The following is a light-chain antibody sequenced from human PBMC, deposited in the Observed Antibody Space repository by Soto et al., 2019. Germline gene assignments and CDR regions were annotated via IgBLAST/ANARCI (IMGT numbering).Light chain of an antibody. J-gene: IGKJ3*01. Sequence: EVVLTQSPGTLSLSPGARATLSCRASQSVTDNLLAWDQQKGGQAPRLLIYGATTRATGVPAMFSGSGLGTAYSLNINRLEPEDCALYYCQLYVGWPPRRTFGRGTTVEI. CDR1: QSVTDNL. CDR3: QLYVGWPPRRT. V-gene: IGKV3-20*01. CDR2: GAT.